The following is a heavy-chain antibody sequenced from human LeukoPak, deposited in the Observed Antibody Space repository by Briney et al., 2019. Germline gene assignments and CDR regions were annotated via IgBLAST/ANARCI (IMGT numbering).Heavy chain of an antibody. V-gene: IGHV3-23*01. CDR1: GFTFSSYA. Sequence: PGGSLRLSCAASGFTFSSYAMNWVRQAPGKGLEWVSAISGSGTVTYYTDSVRGRFTTSRDNSKNTLYLQMNSLRAEDTAVYYCAKDRGHNYGFGDDYWGQGTLVTVSS. D-gene: IGHD5-18*01. CDR2: ISGSGTVT. CDR3: AKDRGHNYGFGDDY. J-gene: IGHJ4*02.